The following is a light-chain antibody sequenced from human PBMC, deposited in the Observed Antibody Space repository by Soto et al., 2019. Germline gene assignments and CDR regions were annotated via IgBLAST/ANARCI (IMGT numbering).Light chain of an antibody. V-gene: IGKV1-39*01. Sequence: DIQMTQSPSSLSASVGDRVTITCRASQSISTYLNWYQQTPGKAPNLLIFAASILQSGVPSRFSGSGSGTDFTLTIRSLQPEDSATYYCQQSYGTPLTFGGGTKVEIK. CDR1: QSISTY. J-gene: IGKJ4*01. CDR2: AAS. CDR3: QQSYGTPLT.